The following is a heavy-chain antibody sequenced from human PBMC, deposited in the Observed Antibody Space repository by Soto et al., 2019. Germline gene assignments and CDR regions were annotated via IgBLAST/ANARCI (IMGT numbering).Heavy chain of an antibody. J-gene: IGHJ6*03. V-gene: IGHV1-2*04. CDR3: ARVTPDDYYMDV. CDR1: GYTFTGYY. CDR2: INPNSGGT. Sequence: ASVKVSCKASGYTFTGYYMHWVRQAPGQGLEWMGWINPNSGGTNYAQKFQGWVTMTRDTSISTAYMELSRLRSDDTAVYYCARVTPDDYYMDVWGKGTTVTVSS.